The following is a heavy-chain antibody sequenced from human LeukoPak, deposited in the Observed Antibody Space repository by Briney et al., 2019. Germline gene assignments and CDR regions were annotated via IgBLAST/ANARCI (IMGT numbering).Heavy chain of an antibody. D-gene: IGHD6-19*01. V-gene: IGHV3-23*01. CDR3: AKGPALAVSFYFDW. CDR1: GFTFGSYA. J-gene: IGHJ4*02. Sequence: GGSLRLSCAASGFTFGSYAMSWVRQAPGKGLEWVSTITGNAVSTFYADSVKGRFTISRDNSKNTVYLQMNSLRAEDTAVYYCAKGPALAVSFYFDWWGQGTLVTVSS. CDR2: ITGNAVST.